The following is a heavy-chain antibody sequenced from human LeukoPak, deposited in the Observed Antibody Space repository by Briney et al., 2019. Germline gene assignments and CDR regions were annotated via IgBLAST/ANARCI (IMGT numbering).Heavy chain of an antibody. V-gene: IGHV1-2*02. J-gene: IGHJ5*02. CDR2: INPNSGGT. CDR1: GYTFTGYY. Sequence: GASVKVSCKASGYTFTGYYMHWVRQAPGQGREWMGWINPNSGGTNYAQKFQGRVTMTRDTSISTAYMELSRLRSDDTAVYYCARDFRVTTEYNWFDPWGQGTLVTVSS. CDR3: ARDFRVTTEYNWFDP. D-gene: IGHD3-3*01.